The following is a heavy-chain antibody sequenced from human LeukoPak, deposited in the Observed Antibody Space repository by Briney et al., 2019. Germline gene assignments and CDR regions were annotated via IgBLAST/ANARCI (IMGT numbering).Heavy chain of an antibody. Sequence: ASVKASCKASGYTFTGYYMHWVRQAPGQGLEWMGWINPNSGGTNYAQKFQGRVTMNRDTSISTAYMELSRLRSDDTAVYYCARVVVGANLRGEDDAFDIWGQGTMVTVSS. J-gene: IGHJ3*02. CDR2: INPNSGGT. CDR1: GYTFTGYY. CDR3: ARVVVGANLRGEDDAFDI. D-gene: IGHD1-26*01. V-gene: IGHV1-2*02.